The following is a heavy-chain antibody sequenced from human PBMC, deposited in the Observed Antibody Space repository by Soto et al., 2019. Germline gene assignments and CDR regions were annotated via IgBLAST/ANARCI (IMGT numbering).Heavy chain of an antibody. V-gene: IGHV4-59*08. J-gene: IGHJ6*03. Sequence: ASETLSLTCTVSGGSISSYYWSWIRQPPGKGLEWIGYIYYSGSTNYNPSLKSRVTISVDTSKNQFSLKLSSVTAADTAVYYCARQIVVVPAAMHYYYYMDVWGKGTTVTVSS. CDR3: ARQIVVVPAAMHYYYYMDV. D-gene: IGHD2-2*01. CDR2: IYYSGST. CDR1: GGSISSYY.